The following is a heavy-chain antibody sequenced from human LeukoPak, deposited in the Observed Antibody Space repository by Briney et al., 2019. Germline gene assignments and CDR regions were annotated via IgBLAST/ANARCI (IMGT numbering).Heavy chain of an antibody. CDR3: ARDAFGGDSFET. D-gene: IGHD3-10*01. CDR2: IYAKTGAT. Sequence: GASVKVSCKASGYTFTDSYIHWVRQAPGQGLEWLGWIYAKTGATKNAQKFQGRVTMARDTSINTAYMDLYSLNSDDTAVYYCARDAFGGDSFETWSQGTMVTVSS. CDR1: GYTFTDSY. V-gene: IGHV1-2*02. J-gene: IGHJ3*02.